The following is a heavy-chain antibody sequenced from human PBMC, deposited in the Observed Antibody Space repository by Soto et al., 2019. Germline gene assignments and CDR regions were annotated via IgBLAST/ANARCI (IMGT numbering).Heavy chain of an antibody. Sequence: SETLSLTCTVSGGSISSSSYYWGWIRQPPGKGLEWIGSIYYSGSTYYNPSLKSRVTISVDTSKNQFSLKLSSVTAADMAVYYCARRYGGFDYWGQGXLVTVYS. J-gene: IGHJ4*02. CDR3: ARRYGGFDY. CDR1: GGSISSSSYY. V-gene: IGHV4-39*01. D-gene: IGHD1-26*01. CDR2: IYYSGST.